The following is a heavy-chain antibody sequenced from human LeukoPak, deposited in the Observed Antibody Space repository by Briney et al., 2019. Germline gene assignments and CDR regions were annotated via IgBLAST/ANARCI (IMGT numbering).Heavy chain of an antibody. CDR2: IYYSGST. CDR3: ARDKVAGTAQAFDI. CDR1: GGSISSGGYY. V-gene: IGHV4-31*03. Sequence: PSETLSLTCTVSGGSISSGGYYWSWNRQHPGQGLEWIGYIYYSGSTYYNPSLKSRVTISVDTSKNQFSLKLSSVTAADTAVYYCARDKVAGTAQAFDIWGQGTMVTVSS. D-gene: IGHD6-19*01. J-gene: IGHJ3*02.